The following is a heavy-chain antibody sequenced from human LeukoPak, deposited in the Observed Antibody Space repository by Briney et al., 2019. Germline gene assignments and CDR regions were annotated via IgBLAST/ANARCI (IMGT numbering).Heavy chain of an antibody. V-gene: IGHV3-48*03. CDR3: ARDGGIAVAGQGSLDY. CDR1: GFTFSSYE. Sequence: GGSLRLSCAASGFTFSSYEMNWVRQAPGKGLEWVSYISSSGSTIYYADSVKGRFTISRDNAKNSLYLQMNSLRAEDTAVYYCARDGGIAVAGQGSLDYWGQGTLVTVSS. CDR2: ISSSGSTI. D-gene: IGHD6-19*01. J-gene: IGHJ4*02.